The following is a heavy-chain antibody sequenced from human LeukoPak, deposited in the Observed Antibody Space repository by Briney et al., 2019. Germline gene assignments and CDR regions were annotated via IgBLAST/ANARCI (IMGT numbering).Heavy chain of an antibody. Sequence: AGSLRLSCAASGLTVSSKCMSWVRQAQGKGLEWASFIYSGGSTYYTDTVKGRFTISRDNSKNTLYLQMNSLRAEDTAVYYCARRAGDYSHPYDYWGQGILVTVSS. CDR1: GLTVSSKC. CDR2: IYSGGST. J-gene: IGHJ4*02. D-gene: IGHD3-22*01. CDR3: ARRAGDYSHPYDY. V-gene: IGHV3-53*01.